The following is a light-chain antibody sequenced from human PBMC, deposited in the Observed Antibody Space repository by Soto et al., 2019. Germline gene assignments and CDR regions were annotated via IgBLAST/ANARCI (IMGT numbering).Light chain of an antibody. Sequence: QSALTQPASVSGSPGQSITISCTGTSSDVGSYNLVSWYQQHPGEAPEFIIYEVSKRPSGVSNRFSGSKSGNTASLTISGLQAEDEADYYCCSYASSSSVIFGGGTKVTVL. CDR3: CSYASSSSVI. CDR1: SSDVGSYNL. V-gene: IGLV2-23*02. J-gene: IGLJ2*01. CDR2: EVS.